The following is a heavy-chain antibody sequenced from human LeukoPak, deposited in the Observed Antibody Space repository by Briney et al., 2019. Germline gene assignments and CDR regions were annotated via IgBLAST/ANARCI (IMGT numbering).Heavy chain of an antibody. Sequence: GGSLRLSCAASGFTFSSYGMHWVRQAPGKGLEWVAVISYDGSNKYYADSVKGRFTISRDNSKNTLYLQMNSLRAEDTAVYYCAKGLWYYYDSSGYVDYWGQGTLVTVSS. J-gene: IGHJ4*02. D-gene: IGHD3-22*01. CDR3: AKGLWYYYDSSGYVDY. CDR1: GFTFSSYG. CDR2: ISYDGSNK. V-gene: IGHV3-30*18.